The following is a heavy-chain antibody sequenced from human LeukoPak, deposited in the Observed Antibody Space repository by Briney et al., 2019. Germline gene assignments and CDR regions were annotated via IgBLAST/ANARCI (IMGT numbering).Heavy chain of an antibody. CDR3: ARDAYYDFWSGYSHFFDY. D-gene: IGHD3-3*01. J-gene: IGHJ4*02. CDR2: IKQDGSEK. Sequence: GGSLRLSCAASGFTFSSYWMSWVRQAPGKGLEWVANIKQDGSEKYYVDSVKGRFTISRDNAKNSLYLQMNSLRAEDTAVYYCARDAYYDFWSGYSHFFDYWGQGTRVTVSS. CDR1: GFTFSSYW. V-gene: IGHV3-7*01.